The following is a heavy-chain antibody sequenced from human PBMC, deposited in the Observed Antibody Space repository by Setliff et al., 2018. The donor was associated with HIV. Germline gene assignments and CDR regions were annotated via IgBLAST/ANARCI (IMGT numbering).Heavy chain of an antibody. CDR1: GGSISSSSYY. CDR3: ASQGRSGWLWGGFVS. Sequence: PSETLSLTCTVSGGSISSSSYYWIWVRQPPGEGLEWIGNIYYSGSTYYNPSLKSRTTISVDTSQNQSSLKLTSVTAADTAVYYCASQGRSGWLWGGFVSWGQGTLVTVSS. CDR2: IYYSGST. D-gene: IGHD6-19*01. J-gene: IGHJ4*02. V-gene: IGHV4-39*01.